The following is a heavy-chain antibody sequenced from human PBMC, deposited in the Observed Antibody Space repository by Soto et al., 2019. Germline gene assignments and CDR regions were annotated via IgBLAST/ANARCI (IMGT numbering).Heavy chain of an antibody. CDR1: GYTFTSYY. V-gene: IGHV1-46*01. CDR3: ARDQFRETPDSSGYYPDY. D-gene: IGHD3-22*01. J-gene: IGHJ4*02. CDR2: INPSGGST. Sequence: ASGKVSCKASGYTFTSYYMHWVRQAPGQGLEWMGIINPSGGSTSYAQKFQGRVTMTRDTSTSTVYMELSSLRSEDTAVYYCARDQFRETPDSSGYYPDYWGQGTLVTVSS.